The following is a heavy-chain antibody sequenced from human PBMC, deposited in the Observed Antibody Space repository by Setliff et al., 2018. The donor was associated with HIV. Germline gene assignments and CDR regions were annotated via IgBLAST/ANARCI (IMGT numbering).Heavy chain of an antibody. J-gene: IGHJ4*02. V-gene: IGHV4-4*08. CDR2: IYPNGSP. Sequence: SETLSLTCTVSGGSINNYYWSWIRQPPGKGLEWIGYIYPNGSPDYPSGNIVYNPSFRSRVTLSLGTSKNQFSLKLTSVTAADAAVYYCTGDYNSGSYRFDYWGQGTPVTVSS. CDR3: TGDYNSGSYRFDY. D-gene: IGHD3-10*01. CDR1: GGSINNYY.